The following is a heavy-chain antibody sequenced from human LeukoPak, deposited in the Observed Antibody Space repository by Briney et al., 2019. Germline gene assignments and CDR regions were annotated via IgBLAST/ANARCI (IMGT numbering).Heavy chain of an antibody. V-gene: IGHV1-46*01. Sequence: GASVKVSCKASGYTFTSYYMHWVRQAPGQGLEWMGIINPSGGSTSYAQKFQGRATMTRDMSTSTVYMELSSLRSEDTAVYYCARDKGSTMVRGVIAYNWFDPWGQGTLVTVSS. CDR1: GYTFTSYY. CDR2: INPSGGST. J-gene: IGHJ5*02. CDR3: ARDKGSTMVRGVIAYNWFDP. D-gene: IGHD3-10*01.